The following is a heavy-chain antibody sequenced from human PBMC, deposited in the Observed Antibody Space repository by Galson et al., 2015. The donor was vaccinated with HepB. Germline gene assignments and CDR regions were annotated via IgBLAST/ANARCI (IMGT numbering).Heavy chain of an antibody. V-gene: IGHV4-59*08. CDR1: GGSIDNYY. J-gene: IGHJ4*02. CDR3: ATLRGYCSGADCYGYSDH. CDR2: IYYSGDT. Sequence: SETLSLTCTVSGGSIDNYYWSWIRQPPGKGLEWIAYIYYSGDTSYNPSLKSRVTISVDTSKNQLPLKLTSLSAADTAVYYCATLRGYCSGADCYGYSDHWGQGTLVTVSS. D-gene: IGHD2-2*01.